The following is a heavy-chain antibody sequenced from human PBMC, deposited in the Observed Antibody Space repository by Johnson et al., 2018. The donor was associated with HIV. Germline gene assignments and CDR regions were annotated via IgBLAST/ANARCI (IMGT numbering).Heavy chain of an antibody. V-gene: IGHV3-30*14. Sequence: VQLVESGGGLVQPGRSLRLSCAASGFTFSSYAMHWVRQAPGKGLAWVAVISYDGSNKYYAYSVKGRFTISRDNSKNTLYLQRNSLRADDTAVYYCARAYSYGAFDIWGQGTRVTVSS. J-gene: IGHJ3*02. CDR3: ARAYSYGAFDI. D-gene: IGHD5-18*01. CDR1: GFTFSSYA. CDR2: ISYDGSNK.